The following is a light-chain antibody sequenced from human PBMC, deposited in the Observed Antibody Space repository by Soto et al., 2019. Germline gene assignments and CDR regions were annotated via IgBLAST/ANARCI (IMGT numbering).Light chain of an antibody. V-gene: IGKV3-20*01. CDR1: QSVSDNH. Sequence: DIVLTQSPGTLSLSPGERATLSCRASQSVSDNHLAWYQQKPGQAPRLLIYSASRRATDIPDRFSGSGSGTEFSLTISRLEPEDFAVYYCQQYGSSPRFTFGPGTKVDI. CDR3: QQYGSSPRFT. J-gene: IGKJ3*01. CDR2: SAS.